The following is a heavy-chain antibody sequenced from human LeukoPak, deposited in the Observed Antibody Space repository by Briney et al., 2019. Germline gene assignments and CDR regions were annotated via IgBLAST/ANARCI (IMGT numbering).Heavy chain of an antibody. V-gene: IGHV3-30-3*01. J-gene: IGHJ3*02. CDR2: IASDGGHT. Sequence: PGRSLRLSCAASGFTFSTYFMHWVRQAPGKGLEWVSDIASDGGHTFYVESVKGRFTISRDNSKNTLYLQMNSLRAEDTAVYFFARERQDTILHSGAFDIWGQGTMVTVSS. CDR1: GFTFSTYF. CDR3: ARERQDTILHSGAFDI. D-gene: IGHD2-21*01.